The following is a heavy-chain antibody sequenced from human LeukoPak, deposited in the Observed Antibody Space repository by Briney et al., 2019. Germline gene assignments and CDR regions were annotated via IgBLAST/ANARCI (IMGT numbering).Heavy chain of an antibody. D-gene: IGHD2-2*01. J-gene: IGHJ5*02. Sequence: GGSLRLPCAASGFTFSTYWMHWVRQAPGKGLVWVSRINSGGTTTNYADSVKGRFTISRDNAKNTLYLQMNSLRGEDTAVYYCATSNWFDPWGQGTLVTVSS. CDR3: ATSNWFDP. V-gene: IGHV3-74*01. CDR2: INSGGTTT. CDR1: GFTFSTYW.